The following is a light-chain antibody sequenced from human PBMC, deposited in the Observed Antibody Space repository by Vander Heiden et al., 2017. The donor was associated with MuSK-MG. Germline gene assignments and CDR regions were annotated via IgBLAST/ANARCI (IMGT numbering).Light chain of an antibody. Sequence: EIVLTQSPDTLSLSPGDKATLSCRATQTVDKFLAWYQQNHCQPPTPLIYDSSFSATGVPGRFSGSGSGTDFTLTSSRLEDEDVAVYYQHRRFNSCTFGQGTKLEI. CDR2: DSS. CDR1: QTVDKF. J-gene: IGKJ2*02. V-gene: IGKV3-11*01. CDR3: HRRFNSCT.